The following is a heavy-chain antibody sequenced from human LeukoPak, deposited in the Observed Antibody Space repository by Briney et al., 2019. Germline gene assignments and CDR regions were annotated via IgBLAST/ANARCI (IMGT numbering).Heavy chain of an antibody. Sequence: SETLSLTCTVSGYSISSGYYWGWIRQPPGKGLEWIGSIYHSGSTYYNPSLKSRVTISVDTSKNQFSLKLSSVTAADTAVYYCASGGGSSYYYYMDVWGKGTTVTVSS. V-gene: IGHV4-38-2*02. CDR1: GYSISSGYY. J-gene: IGHJ6*03. CDR3: ASGGGSSYYYYMDV. CDR2: IYHSGST. D-gene: IGHD3-10*01.